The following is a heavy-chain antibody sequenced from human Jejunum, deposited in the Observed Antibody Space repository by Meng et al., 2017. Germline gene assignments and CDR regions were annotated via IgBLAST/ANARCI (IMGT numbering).Heavy chain of an antibody. CDR2: INQDGSVK. Sequence: GGSLRLSCVASGFSLSPYWMTWVRQAPGKGPECVANINQDGSVKFYLDSVKGRFTVSRDNAKNSLYLQMNSLRVEDTATYYCARPRRTGEIYDCWGQGTLVTVSS. CDR1: GFSLSPYW. J-gene: IGHJ4*02. CDR3: ARPRRTGEIYDC. D-gene: IGHD3-16*01. V-gene: IGHV3-7*01.